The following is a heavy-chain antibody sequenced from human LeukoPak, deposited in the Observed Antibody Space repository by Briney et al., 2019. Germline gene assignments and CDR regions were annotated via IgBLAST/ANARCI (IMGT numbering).Heavy chain of an antibody. J-gene: IGHJ3*02. V-gene: IGHV3-53*01. CDR2: IYSGGST. Sequence: GGSLRLSCAASGFTVSSNYMSWVRQAPGKGLEWVSVIYSGGSTYYADSVKGRFTISRDNAKNSLYLQMNSLRAEDTAVYYCAREGTLGIVATKDAFDIWGQGTMVTVSS. CDR1: GFTVSSNY. D-gene: IGHD5-12*01. CDR3: AREGTLGIVATKDAFDI.